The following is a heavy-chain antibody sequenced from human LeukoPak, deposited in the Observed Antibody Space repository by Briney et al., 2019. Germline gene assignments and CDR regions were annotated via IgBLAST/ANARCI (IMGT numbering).Heavy chain of an antibody. CDR1: GASISSYY. CDR2: IYYSGST. CDR3: ARELGYCSSTSCYKIGDYYYYMDV. V-gene: IGHV4-59*12. Sequence: SENLSLNCTVSGASISSYYWSWLRQPPGQGLEWIGYIYYSGSTNYNPFLKSRVTMSVDTSKNQFSLKLSSVTAADPAVYYCARELGYCSSTSCYKIGDYYYYMDVWGKGATVTVSS. J-gene: IGHJ6*03. D-gene: IGHD2-2*02.